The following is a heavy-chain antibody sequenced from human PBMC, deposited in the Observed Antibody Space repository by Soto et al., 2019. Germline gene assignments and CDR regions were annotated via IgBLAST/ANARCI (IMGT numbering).Heavy chain of an antibody. J-gene: IGHJ3*02. Sequence: GASLKISCKGSGYSCTSYWIGWVRQMPGKGLEWMGIIYPGDSDTRYSPSFQGQVTISADKSISTAYLQWSSLKASDTAMYYCASPQRWLQFYDAFDIWGQGTMVTVSS. D-gene: IGHD5-12*01. CDR1: GYSCTSYW. V-gene: IGHV5-51*01. CDR3: ASPQRWLQFYDAFDI. CDR2: IYPGDSDT.